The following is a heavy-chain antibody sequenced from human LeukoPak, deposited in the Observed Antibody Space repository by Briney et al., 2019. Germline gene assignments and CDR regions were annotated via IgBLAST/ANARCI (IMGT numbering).Heavy chain of an antibody. J-gene: IGHJ4*02. CDR1: GGTFNNDA. CDR3: ASDLVCTVNCKDS. V-gene: IGHV1-69*04. CDR2: IIPRLDIA. D-gene: IGHD3/OR15-3a*01. Sequence: SVKVSCRASGGTFNNDAVSWVRQAPGQGLEWMGRIIPRLDIALYAQRFKGRVTMTADKLSNTAYMELSSLTSEDTAVYFCASDLVCTVNCKDSWGQGTLVTVSS.